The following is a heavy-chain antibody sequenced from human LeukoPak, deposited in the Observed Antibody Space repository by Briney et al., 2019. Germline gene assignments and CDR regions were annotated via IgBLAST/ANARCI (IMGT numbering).Heavy chain of an antibody. Sequence: GGSLRLSCAASGFTFSNYAVIWVRQAPGKGLEWVSVISGNGHDTYYADSVKGRFTISRDISKNTLYLQMNSLRAEDTAVYYCAKDFCRGGSCYDQVDYWGQGTLVTVSS. J-gene: IGHJ4*02. CDR1: GFTFSNYA. CDR2: ISGNGHDT. V-gene: IGHV3-23*01. CDR3: AKDFCRGGSCYDQVDY. D-gene: IGHD2-15*01.